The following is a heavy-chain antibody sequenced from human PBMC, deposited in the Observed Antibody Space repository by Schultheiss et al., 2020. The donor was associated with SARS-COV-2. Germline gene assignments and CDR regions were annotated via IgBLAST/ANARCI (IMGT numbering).Heavy chain of an antibody. Sequence: GGSLRLSCAASGFTFSSYAMHWVRQAPGKGLEYVSAISSNGGSTYYANSVKGRFTISRDNSKNTLYLQMNSLRAEDTAVYYCARDNLDYFLRYYYGMDVWGQGTTVTVSS. D-gene: IGHD2/OR15-2a*01. CDR3: ARDNLDYFLRYYYGMDV. V-gene: IGHV3-64*01. CDR1: GFTFSSYA. CDR2: ISSNGGST. J-gene: IGHJ6*02.